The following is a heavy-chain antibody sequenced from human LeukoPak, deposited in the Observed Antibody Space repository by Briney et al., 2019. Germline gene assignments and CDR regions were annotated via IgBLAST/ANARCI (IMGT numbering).Heavy chain of an antibody. D-gene: IGHD3-10*01. CDR3: AYEGWFGELWRKDWFDP. Sequence: PGGSLRLSCAASGFTFSSYAMSWVRQAPGKGLEWVSAISGSGGSTYYADSVKGRFTISRDNSKNTLYLQMNSLRAEDTAVYYCAYEGWFGELWRKDWFDPWGQGTLVTVSS. V-gene: IGHV3-23*01. CDR2: ISGSGGST. CDR1: GFTFSSYA. J-gene: IGHJ5*02.